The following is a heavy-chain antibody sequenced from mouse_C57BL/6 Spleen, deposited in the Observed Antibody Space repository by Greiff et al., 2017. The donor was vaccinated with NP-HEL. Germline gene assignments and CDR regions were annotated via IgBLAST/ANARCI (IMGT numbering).Heavy chain of an antibody. D-gene: IGHD1-1*01. CDR1: GFSLTSYA. CDR3: ARNEDYYYGSSGFAY. J-gene: IGHJ3*01. CDR2: IWTGGGT. V-gene: IGHV2-9-1*01. Sequence: QVQLQQSGPGLVAPSQSLSITCTVSGFSLTSYAISWVRQPPGKGLEWLGVIWTGGGTNYNSALKSRLSISKDNSKSQVFLKMNSLQTDDTARYYCARNEDYYYGSSGFAYWGQGTLVTVSA.